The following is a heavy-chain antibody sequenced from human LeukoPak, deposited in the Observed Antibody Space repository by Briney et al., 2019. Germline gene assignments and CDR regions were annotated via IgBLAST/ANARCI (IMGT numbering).Heavy chain of an antibody. CDR3: ARSGGKGPRNNWFDP. CDR1: GYSISSGYY. D-gene: IGHD3-16*01. V-gene: IGHV4-38-2*02. Sequence: SSETLSLTCTVSGYSISSGYYWVWIRQPPGKGLEWIGEINHSGSTNYNPSLKSRVTISVDTSKNQFSPKLSSVTAADTAVYYCARSGGKGPRNNWFDPWGQGTLVTVSS. J-gene: IGHJ5*02. CDR2: INHSGST.